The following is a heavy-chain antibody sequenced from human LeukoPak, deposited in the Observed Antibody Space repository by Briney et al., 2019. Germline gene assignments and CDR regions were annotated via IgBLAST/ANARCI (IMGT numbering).Heavy chain of an antibody. CDR1: GFTFSSYS. J-gene: IGHJ5*02. V-gene: IGHV3-21*01. D-gene: IGHD2-15*01. Sequence: GGSLRLSCAASGFTFSSYSMNWARQAPGKGPEWVSSISSSSSYIYYADSVKGRFTISRDNAKNSLYLQMNSLRAEDTAVYYCARDLEYCSGGSCYDWFDPWGQGTLVTVSS. CDR3: ARDLEYCSGGSCYDWFDP. CDR2: ISSSSSYI.